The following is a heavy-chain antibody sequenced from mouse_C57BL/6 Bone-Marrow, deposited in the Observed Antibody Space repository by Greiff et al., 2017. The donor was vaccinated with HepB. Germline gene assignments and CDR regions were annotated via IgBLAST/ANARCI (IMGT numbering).Heavy chain of an antibody. CDR3: ARASYYYGSSPYAMDY. V-gene: IGHV3-3*01. D-gene: IGHD1-1*01. J-gene: IGHJ4*01. CDR2: TFYSGIT. CDR1: GFSINSDCY. Sequence: EVKVEESGPSLVRPSQTLSLTCTVTGFSINSDCYWIWIRQFPGNKLEYIGYTFYSGITYYNPSLESRTYITRDTSKNQFSLKLSSVTTEDTATYYCARASYYYGSSPYAMDYWGQGTSVTVSS.